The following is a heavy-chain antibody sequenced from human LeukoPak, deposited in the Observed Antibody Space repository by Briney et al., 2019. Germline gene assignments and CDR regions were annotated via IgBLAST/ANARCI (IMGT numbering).Heavy chain of an antibody. Sequence: SETLSLTCAVYGGSFSGYYWSWVRQPPGKGLEWIGDINHSGSTNYNPSLKSRVTISVDTSKNQFSLKLSSVTAADTAVYYCARGLSWLQSSYYFDYWGQGTLVTVSS. CDR1: GGSFSGYY. D-gene: IGHD5-24*01. CDR2: INHSGST. V-gene: IGHV4-34*01. CDR3: ARGLSWLQSSYYFDY. J-gene: IGHJ4*02.